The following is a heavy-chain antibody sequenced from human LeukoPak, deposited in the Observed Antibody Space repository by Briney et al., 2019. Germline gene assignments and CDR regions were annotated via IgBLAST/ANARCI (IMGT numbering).Heavy chain of an antibody. Sequence: GASVKVSCKASGYTFTSYDINWVRQATGQGLEWMGWMNPNSGNTAYAQNFQGRVTITRNTSISTAYMELSSLRSEDTAVYYCAREDYYDSGSNDYWGQGTRVTASS. V-gene: IGHV1-8*03. CDR1: GYTFTSYD. D-gene: IGHD3-22*01. J-gene: IGHJ4*02. CDR2: MNPNSGNT. CDR3: AREDYYDSGSNDY.